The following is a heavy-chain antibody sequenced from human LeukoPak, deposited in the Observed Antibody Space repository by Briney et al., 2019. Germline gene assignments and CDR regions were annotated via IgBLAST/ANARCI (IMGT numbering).Heavy chain of an antibody. J-gene: IGHJ5*02. CDR2: IYYSGST. D-gene: IGHD3-22*01. Sequence: PSETLSLTCTVSGGSISSHYWSWTRQPPGKGLEWIGYIYYSGSTNYNPSLKSRVTISVDTSKNQFSLKLSSVTAADTAVYYYARCYYYESSGYLFDPWGQGTLVTVSS. CDR3: ARCYYYESSGYLFDP. V-gene: IGHV4-59*11. CDR1: GGSISSHY.